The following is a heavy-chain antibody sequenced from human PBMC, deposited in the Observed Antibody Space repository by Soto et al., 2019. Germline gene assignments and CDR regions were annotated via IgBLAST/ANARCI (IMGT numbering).Heavy chain of an antibody. Sequence: GGSLRLSCAASGFTFSSYAMSWVRQAPGKRLEWVSAISGSGGSTYYADSVKGRFTISRDNSKNTLYLQMNSLRAEYTAVYYCAKGRRESFGVVTYWGQGTLVTVSS. D-gene: IGHD3-3*01. J-gene: IGHJ4*02. CDR3: AKGRRESFGVVTY. CDR1: GFTFSSYA. V-gene: IGHV3-23*01. CDR2: ISGSGGST.